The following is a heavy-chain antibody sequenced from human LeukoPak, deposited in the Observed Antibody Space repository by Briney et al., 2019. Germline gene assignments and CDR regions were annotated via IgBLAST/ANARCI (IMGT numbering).Heavy chain of an antibody. J-gene: IGHJ4*02. CDR3: ARGHYDVLASSYKWTPDY. V-gene: IGHV3-21*01. CDR2: INSGGDYK. Sequence: GGSLRLSCAASGFTFNTFNMNWFRQAPGKGLEWVSSINSGGDYKYYADAVKGRFTTSRDNAKNSLSLQLNSLRVEDTAIYYCARGHYDVLASSYKWTPDYWGQGTLVTVSS. D-gene: IGHD3-9*01. CDR1: GFTFNTFN.